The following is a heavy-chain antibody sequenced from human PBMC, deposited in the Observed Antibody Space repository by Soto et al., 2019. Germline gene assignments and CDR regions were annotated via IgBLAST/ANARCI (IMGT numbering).Heavy chain of an antibody. D-gene: IGHD3-9*01. J-gene: IGHJ4*02. V-gene: IGHV4-4*02. Sequence: SETLSLTCAVSGGSISSSNWWSWVRQPPGKGLEWIGEIYHSGSTNYNPSLKTRVTISVDKSKNQFSLKLNSVTAADTAVYYFARHSSHNFDLLDYWAQGSLVPVSS. CDR1: GGSISSSNW. CDR3: ARHSSHNFDLLDY. CDR2: IYHSGST.